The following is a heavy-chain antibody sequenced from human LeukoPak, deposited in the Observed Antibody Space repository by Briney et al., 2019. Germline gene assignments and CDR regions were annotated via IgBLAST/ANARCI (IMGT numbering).Heavy chain of an antibody. CDR3: ARDMYFDWLLPNWFDP. V-gene: IGHV4-38-2*02. CDR1: GYSISSGYY. CDR2: IYHSGST. J-gene: IGHJ5*02. D-gene: IGHD3-9*01. Sequence: PSETLSLTCTVSGYSISSGYYWGWIRQPPGKGLEWIGSIYHSGSTYYNPSLKSRVTISVDTSKNQFSLKLSSVTAADTAVYYCARDMYFDWLLPNWFDPWGQGTLVTDSS.